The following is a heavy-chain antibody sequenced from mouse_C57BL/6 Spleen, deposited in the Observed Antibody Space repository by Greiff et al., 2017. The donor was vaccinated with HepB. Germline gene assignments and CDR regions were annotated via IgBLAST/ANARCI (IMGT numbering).Heavy chain of an antibody. CDR1: GYTFTDYY. Sequence: EVQLQQSGPVLVKPGASVKMSCKASGYTFTDYYMNWVKQSHGKSLEWIGVINPYNGGTSYNQKCKGKATLTVDKSSSTAYMELNSLTSEDSAVYYCARDAWFPRAFWGQGTLVTVSA. D-gene: IGHD1-1*02. J-gene: IGHJ3*01. CDR3: ARDAWFPRAF. CDR2: INPYNGGT. V-gene: IGHV1-19*01.